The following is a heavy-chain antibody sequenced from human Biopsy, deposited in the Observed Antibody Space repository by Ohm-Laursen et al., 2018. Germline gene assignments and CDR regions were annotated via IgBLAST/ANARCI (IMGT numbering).Heavy chain of an antibody. Sequence: ETLSLTCAVYGESFNGYYWSWIRQTPGKGLEWLSTISGSGATPYYADSAKGRFTIFRDNSKNTLYLQMNSLRAEDTAVYYCARPNLREWELHNAFDIWGQGTMVTVSS. J-gene: IGHJ3*02. D-gene: IGHD1-26*01. CDR3: ARPNLREWELHNAFDI. V-gene: IGHV3-23*01. CDR1: GESFNGYY. CDR2: ISGSGATP.